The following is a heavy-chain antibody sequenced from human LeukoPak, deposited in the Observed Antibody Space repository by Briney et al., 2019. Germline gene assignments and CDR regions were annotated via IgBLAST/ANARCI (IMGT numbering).Heavy chain of an antibody. Sequence: GGSLRLSCAASGSTVITNDMTWVRQAPGKGLEWVSVLYSDGNTKYAESVQGRFTISRDNSKNTLYLEMNSLSPDDTAVYYCARGVEPLAANTLAYWGQGTLVTVSS. V-gene: IGHV3-53*01. CDR2: LYSDGNT. CDR1: GSTVITND. J-gene: IGHJ4*02. CDR3: ARGVEPLAANTLAY. D-gene: IGHD1-14*01.